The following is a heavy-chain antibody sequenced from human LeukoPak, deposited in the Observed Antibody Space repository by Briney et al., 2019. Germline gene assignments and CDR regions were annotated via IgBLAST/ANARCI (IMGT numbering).Heavy chain of an antibody. V-gene: IGHV3-7*01. CDR2: IKQDGSEK. CDR1: GFTFSSYW. Sequence: PGGSLRLSCAASGFTFSSYWTNWVRQAPGKGLEWVANIKQDGSEKNYVDFVKGRFTISRDNAKNSLDLQMDSLRAEDTAMYYCARARGDGYQWYFDLWGRGTLVTVSS. D-gene: IGHD5-24*01. J-gene: IGHJ2*01. CDR3: ARARGDGYQWYFDL.